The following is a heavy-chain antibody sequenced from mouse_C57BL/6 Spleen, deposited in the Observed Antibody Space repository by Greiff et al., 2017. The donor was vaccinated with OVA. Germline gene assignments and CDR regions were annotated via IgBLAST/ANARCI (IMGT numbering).Heavy chain of an antibody. D-gene: IGHD1-1*01. CDR1: GYTFTSYW. Sequence: QVQLQQPGAEPVKPGASVKMSCKASGYTFTSYWITWVKQRPGKGLEWIGDIYPGSGSTNYNEKFKSKATLTVDTSSSTAYRQLSSLTSEDSAVYYCARSTTIVAPMDYWGQGTSVTVSS. CDR3: ARSTTIVAPMDY. J-gene: IGHJ4*01. V-gene: IGHV1-55*01. CDR2: IYPGSGST.